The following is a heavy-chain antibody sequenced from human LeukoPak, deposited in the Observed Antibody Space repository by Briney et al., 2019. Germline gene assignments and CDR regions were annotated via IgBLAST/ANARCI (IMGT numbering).Heavy chain of an antibody. J-gene: IGHJ5*02. V-gene: IGHV1-8*02. D-gene: IGHD1-14*01. CDR2: MNPNNGNT. Sequence: ASVNVSCKASGYTFTGYYMHWVRQASGQGLEWMGWMNPNNGNTGYAQKFQGRVTMTRDTYTSTAYMELRGLRPEDTAVYYCVRDAEGAGISVNFWFDPWGQGTLVTVSS. CDR1: GYTFTGYY. CDR3: VRDAEGAGISVNFWFDP.